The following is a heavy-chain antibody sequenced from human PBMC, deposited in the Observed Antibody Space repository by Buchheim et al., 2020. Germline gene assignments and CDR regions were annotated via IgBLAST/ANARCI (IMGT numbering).Heavy chain of an antibody. V-gene: IGHV3-21*01. J-gene: IGHJ4*02. CDR1: GFTFSSYS. D-gene: IGHD2-2*01. CDR3: ARDRLAGEVPAALIGC. CDR2: ISSSSSYI. Sequence: EVQLVESGGGLVKPGGSLRLSCAASGFTFSSYSMTWFRQSPGKGLEWVSSISSSSSYIYYADSVKGLFTISRANAKNSLYLQMNSLRAEDTAVYYCARDRLAGEVPAALIGCWGQGTL.